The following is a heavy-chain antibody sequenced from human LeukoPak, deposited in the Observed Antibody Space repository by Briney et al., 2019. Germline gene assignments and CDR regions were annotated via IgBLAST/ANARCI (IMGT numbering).Heavy chain of an antibody. J-gene: IGHJ5*02. CDR2: IYTSGST. D-gene: IGHD6-13*01. CDR3: ARHRIAAAGGRINWFDP. V-gene: IGHV4-4*09. Sequence: SETLSLTCTVSGGSVSSYYWSWIRQPPGKGLEWSGHIYTSGSTNYNPTLKSRVTISVDTSNNQFSLKLSSVTAADTAVYYWARHRIAAAGGRINWFDPWGQGTLVTVSS. CDR1: GGSVSSYY.